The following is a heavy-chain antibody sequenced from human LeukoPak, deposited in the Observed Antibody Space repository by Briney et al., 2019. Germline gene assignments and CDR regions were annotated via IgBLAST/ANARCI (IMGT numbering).Heavy chain of an antibody. CDR1: GFTFSGST. D-gene: IGHD1-26*01. Sequence: GGSLRLSCAASGFTFSGSTMHWVRQASGKGLEWVGRIRSKGNNYATAYAASVKGRFTISREDSKNMAYLQMSRLKTEDTAVYYCTGGIVGASDAFXXWGQGTMVTVS. CDR3: TGGIVGASDAFXX. J-gene: IGHJ3*01. V-gene: IGHV3-73*01. CDR2: IRSKGNNYAT.